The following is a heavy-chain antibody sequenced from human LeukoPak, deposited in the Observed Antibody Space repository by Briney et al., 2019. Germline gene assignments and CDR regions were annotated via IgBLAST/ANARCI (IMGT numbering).Heavy chain of an antibody. Sequence: PGGSLRLSRAASGFTVSSNYMSWVRQAPGKGLEWVSVIYSGGSTYYADSVKGRFTISRHNSKNTLYLQMNSLRAEDTAVYYCARHGGDSSGYLAPIDYWGQGTLVTVSS. D-gene: IGHD3-22*01. V-gene: IGHV3-53*04. CDR3: ARHGGDSSGYLAPIDY. J-gene: IGHJ4*02. CDR1: GFTVSSNY. CDR2: IYSGGST.